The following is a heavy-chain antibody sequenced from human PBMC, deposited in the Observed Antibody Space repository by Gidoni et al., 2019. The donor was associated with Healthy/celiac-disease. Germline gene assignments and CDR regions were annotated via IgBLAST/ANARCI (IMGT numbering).Heavy chain of an antibody. D-gene: IGHD3-22*01. J-gene: IGHJ4*02. CDR2: ISYSGST. V-gene: IGHV4-61*01. CDR1: GGSPRSGSYY. Sequence: QVQLQESGLGLVKPSEILSLTCTVSGGSPRSGSYYWCWIRQPPGKGLEWIGYISYSGSTNYNPSLKSRVTISVDTSKNQFSLKLSSVTAADTAVYYCASVYYYDSSGYFDYWGQGTLVTVSS. CDR3: ASVYYYDSSGYFDY.